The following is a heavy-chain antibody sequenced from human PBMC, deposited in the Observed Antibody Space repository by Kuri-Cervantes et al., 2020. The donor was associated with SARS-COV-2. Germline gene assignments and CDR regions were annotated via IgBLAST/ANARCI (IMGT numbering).Heavy chain of an antibody. CDR1: GYTFTSYG. D-gene: IGHD6-13*01. Sequence: ASVKVSCKASGYTFTSYGISWVRQAPGQGLEWMGWMNPNSGNTGYAQKFQGRVTMTRNTSISTAYMELSSLRSEDTAVYYCARTGGYSSSWYQPRDYYYYYMDVWGKGTTVTVSS. J-gene: IGHJ6*03. V-gene: IGHV1-8*02. CDR2: MNPNSGNT. CDR3: ARTGGYSSSWYQPRDYYYYYMDV.